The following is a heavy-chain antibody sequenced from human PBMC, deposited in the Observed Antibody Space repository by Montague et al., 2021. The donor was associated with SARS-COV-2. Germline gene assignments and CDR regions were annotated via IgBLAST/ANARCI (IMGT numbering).Heavy chain of an antibody. CDR3: ARGRVTRAGFDY. CDR2: NYLHGNA. CDR1: GYFIGTGYY. J-gene: IGHJ4*02. V-gene: IGHV4-38-2*02. Sequence: SETLSLTCSVSGYFIGTGYYWGWIRKSPGKGLEWIGSNYLHGNAYYNPSLNSRVTISLDTSNNQFSLRLTSVTTSDTAVYYFARGRVTRAGFDYWGQGIRVIVSS. D-gene: IGHD2-21*02.